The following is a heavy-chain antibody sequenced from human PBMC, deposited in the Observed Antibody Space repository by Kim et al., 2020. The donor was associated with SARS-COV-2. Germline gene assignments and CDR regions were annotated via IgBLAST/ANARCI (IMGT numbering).Heavy chain of an antibody. V-gene: IGHV7-4-1*02. CDR1: GYSFSDYA. Sequence: ASVKVSCKASGYSFSDYAMNWVRQAPGQGLEWMGWINTITANPMYAQGLTGRFVFSLDTSVSTAYLQINSLKAEDTAVYYCARGTPYYDDTYFYYWCQGT. J-gene: IGHJ4*02. CDR2: INTITANP. D-gene: IGHD3-22*01. CDR3: ARGTPYYDDTYFYY.